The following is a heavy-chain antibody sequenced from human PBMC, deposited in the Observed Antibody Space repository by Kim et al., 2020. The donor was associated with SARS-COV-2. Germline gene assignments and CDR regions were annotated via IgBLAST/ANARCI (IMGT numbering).Heavy chain of an antibody. CDR3: ARQETMLRGVMFVSWFDP. J-gene: IGHJ5*02. V-gene: IGHV4-39*01. CDR1: GGSITGNTYY. D-gene: IGHD3-10*01. CDR2: IYYTGST. Sequence: SETLSLTCTVSGGSITGNTYYWGWIRQPPGKGLEWIGNIYYTGSTNYNPSLKSRVTISVDPSKNQFSLSLRSVTAADTALYYCARQETMLRGVMFVSWFDPWGQGTLVTVSS.